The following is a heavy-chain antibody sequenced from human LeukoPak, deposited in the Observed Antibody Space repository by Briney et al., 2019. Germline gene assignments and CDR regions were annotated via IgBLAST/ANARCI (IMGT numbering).Heavy chain of an antibody. Sequence: GGSLRLSCAVSGFTFSSYAMHWVRQAPGKGLEWVAVISYDGSNKYYADSVKGRFTISRDNSKNTLYLQMNSLRAEDTAVYYCAKKGIAAAADYWGQGTLVTVSS. V-gene: IGHV3-30-3*02. J-gene: IGHJ4*02. CDR3: AKKGIAAAADY. CDR2: ISYDGSNK. D-gene: IGHD6-13*01. CDR1: GFTFSSYA.